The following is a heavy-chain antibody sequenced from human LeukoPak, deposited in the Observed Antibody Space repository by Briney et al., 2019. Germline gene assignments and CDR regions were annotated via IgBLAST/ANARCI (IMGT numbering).Heavy chain of an antibody. CDR3: ARMRPGNSAYDAFDI. V-gene: IGHV4-39*07. CDR1: GGSISSSSYY. Sequence: SETLSLTCTVSGGSISSSSYYWGWIRQPPGKGLEWIGSIYYSGSTYYNPSLKSRVTISVDTSKNQFSLKLSSVTAADTAVYYCARMRPGNSAYDAFDIWGQGTMVTVSS. J-gene: IGHJ3*02. CDR2: IYYSGST. D-gene: IGHD4-23*01.